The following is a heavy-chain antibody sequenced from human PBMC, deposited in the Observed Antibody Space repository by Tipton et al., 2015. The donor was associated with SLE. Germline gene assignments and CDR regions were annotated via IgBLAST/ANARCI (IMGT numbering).Heavy chain of an antibody. CDR3: ADGYPSAY. D-gene: IGHD5-24*01. J-gene: IGHJ4*02. V-gene: IGHV4-34*01. Sequence: TLSLTCTVSGGSISSHYWSWIRQPPGKGLEWIGEINHSGSTNYNPSLKSRVTISVDTSKNQFSLKLSSVTAADTAVYYCADGYPSAYWGQGTLVTVSS. CDR1: GGSISSHY. CDR2: INHSGST.